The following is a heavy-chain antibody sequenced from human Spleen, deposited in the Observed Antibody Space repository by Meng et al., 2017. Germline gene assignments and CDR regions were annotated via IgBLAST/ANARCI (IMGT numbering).Heavy chain of an antibody. CDR2: INQSGTA. CDR1: GGSFNNYF. CDR3: ARAPPHSSAYLTRLRAPIYFQH. Sequence: QVQLQQWVAGLFKPSGTLSLTCAVSGGSFNNYFWTWIRQPPGQGREWIGEINQSGTANYNPSLKGRVTISMDKPMKQFSLKLSSVTAEDTAVYYCARAPPHSSAYLTRLRAPIYFQHWGQGSLVTVSS. V-gene: IGHV4-34*01. D-gene: IGHD3-22*01. J-gene: IGHJ1*01.